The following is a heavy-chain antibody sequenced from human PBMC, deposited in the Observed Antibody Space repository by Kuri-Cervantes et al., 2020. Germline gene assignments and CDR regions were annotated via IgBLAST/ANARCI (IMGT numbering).Heavy chain of an antibody. CDR3: AKDSSDRYNWLVGYFDY. CDR2: IGTAGDT. D-gene: IGHD3-16*02. J-gene: IGHJ4*02. CDR1: GFTFSSYD. V-gene: IGHV3-13*01. Sequence: GESLKISCADSGFTFSSYDMNWVRQATGKGLEWFSAIGTAGDTYYLGSIQSRFTRSRDNSKNTLYLQMNIVKAEDTAVYYCAKDSSDRYNWLVGYFDYWGQVTLVTVSS.